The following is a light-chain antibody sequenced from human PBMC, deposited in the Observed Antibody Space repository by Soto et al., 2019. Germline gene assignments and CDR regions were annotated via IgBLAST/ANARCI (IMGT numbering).Light chain of an antibody. CDR2: GNS. CDR3: QSYDSSLSGSYV. Sequence: QAVVTQPPSVSGAPGQRVTISCTWSSSNIGAGYDVHWYQQLPGTAPKLLIYGNSNRPSGVPDRFSGSKSGTSASLAITGLQAEDEADYYCQSYDSSLSGSYVFGTGTKVTVL. CDR1: SSNIGAGYD. J-gene: IGLJ1*01. V-gene: IGLV1-40*01.